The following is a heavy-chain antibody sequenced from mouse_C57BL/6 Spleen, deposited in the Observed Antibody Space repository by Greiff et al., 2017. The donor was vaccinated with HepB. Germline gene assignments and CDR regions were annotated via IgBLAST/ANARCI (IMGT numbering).Heavy chain of an antibody. Sequence: EVQVVESGGGLVKPGGSLKLSCAASGFTFSDYGMHWVRQAPEKGLEWVAYISSGSSTIYYADTVKGRFTISRDNAKNTLFLQMTSLGSEDTAMYYCARGDSNYVGYFDVWGTGTTVTVSS. CDR3: ARGDSNYVGYFDV. V-gene: IGHV5-17*01. J-gene: IGHJ1*03. CDR2: ISSGSSTI. D-gene: IGHD2-5*01. CDR1: GFTFSDYG.